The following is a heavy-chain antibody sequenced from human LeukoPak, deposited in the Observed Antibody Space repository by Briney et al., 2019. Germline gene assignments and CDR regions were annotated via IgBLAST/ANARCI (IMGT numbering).Heavy chain of an antibody. CDR1: GFTFSSYA. J-gene: IGHJ4*02. CDR3: AKLGGSYYRLFSFDD. V-gene: IGHV3-23*01. CDR2: ISGSGGST. Sequence: GGSLRLSCAASGFTFSSYAMGWVRQAPGKGLEWVSAISGSGGSTYYADSVKGRFTISRDSSNNILSLQMNTLRAEDTARYYCAKLGGSYYRLFSFDDWGQGTLVTVSS. D-gene: IGHD1-26*01.